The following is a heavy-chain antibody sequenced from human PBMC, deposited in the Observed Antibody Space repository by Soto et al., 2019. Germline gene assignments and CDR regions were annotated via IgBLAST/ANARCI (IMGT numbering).Heavy chain of an antibody. J-gene: IGHJ3*02. CDR2: IYHSGST. CDR1: GGSISSGGYS. CDR3: ASNLYYDSSGYYRSDAFDI. D-gene: IGHD3-22*01. V-gene: IGHV4-30-2*01. Sequence: PSETLSLTCAVSGGSISSGGYSWSWIRQPPGKGLEWIRYIYHSGSTYYNPSLKSRVTISVDRSKNQFSLKLSSVTAADTAVYYCASNLYYDSSGYYRSDAFDIWGQGTMVTVSS.